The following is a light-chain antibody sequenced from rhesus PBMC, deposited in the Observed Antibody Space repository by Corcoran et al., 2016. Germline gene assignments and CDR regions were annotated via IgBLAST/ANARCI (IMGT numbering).Light chain of an antibody. CDR1: QSVSSD. CDR2: GAS. V-gene: IGKV3-24*04. Sequence: EIVMTQSPATLALSPGERATLSCRARQSVSSDLAWYQQKPGQAPRLLLYGASSRATGIPDRCSGSGSGTVFTLTISSLEPEDVGVFFCLQSSHWPWTFGQGTKVEIK. J-gene: IGKJ1*01. CDR3: LQSSHWPWT.